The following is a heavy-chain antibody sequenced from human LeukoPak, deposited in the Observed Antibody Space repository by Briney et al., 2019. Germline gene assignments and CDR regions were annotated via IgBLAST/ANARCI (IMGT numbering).Heavy chain of an antibody. CDR3: VKGIVVVTARAFDY. D-gene: IGHD2-21*02. CDR1: GFTFTTYW. Sequence: PGGSLRLSCAASGFTFTTYWMHWVRQAPGKGLEWVALLSYDGTKKYYADSVKGRFTIFRDNSKNTLYLQMSSLRPEDTAVYYCVKGIVVVTARAFDYWGQGTLVTVSS. V-gene: IGHV3-30*14. CDR2: LSYDGTKK. J-gene: IGHJ4*02.